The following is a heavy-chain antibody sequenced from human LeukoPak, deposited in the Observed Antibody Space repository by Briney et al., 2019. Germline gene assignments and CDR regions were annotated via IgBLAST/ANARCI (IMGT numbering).Heavy chain of an antibody. D-gene: IGHD3-10*01. Sequence: GGSLRLSCAASGFSFSSYGMHWVRQAPGKGLEWVAYIHSDVSSKYYADSVKGRFTISRDNSKNTLNLQMNSLRTEDTAVYYCARVTYGSGTYGAFDYWGQGTLVTVSS. CDR2: IHSDVSSK. CDR1: GFSFSSYG. CDR3: ARVTYGSGTYGAFDY. V-gene: IGHV3-30*12. J-gene: IGHJ4*02.